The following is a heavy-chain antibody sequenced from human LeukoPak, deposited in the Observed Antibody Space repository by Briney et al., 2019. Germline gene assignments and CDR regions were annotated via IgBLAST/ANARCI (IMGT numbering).Heavy chain of an antibody. Sequence: SETLSLTCTVSGGSISSSSYYWGWIRQPPGKGLEWIGSIYYSGSTYYNPSLKSRVTISVDTSKNQFSLKLSSVTAADTAVYYCARHVNRMFYYYMDVWGKGTTVTISS. CDR1: GGSISSSSYY. CDR2: IYYSGST. D-gene: IGHD3-10*02. V-gene: IGHV4-39*01. J-gene: IGHJ6*03. CDR3: ARHVNRMFYYYMDV.